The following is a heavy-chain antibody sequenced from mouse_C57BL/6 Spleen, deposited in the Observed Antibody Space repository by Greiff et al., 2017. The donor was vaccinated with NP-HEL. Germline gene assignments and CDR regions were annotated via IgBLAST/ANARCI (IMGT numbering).Heavy chain of an antibody. J-gene: IGHJ2*01. D-gene: IGHD1-1*01. CDR2: IHPNSGST. CDR3: ARGDYYYGSSYYFDY. Sequence: VQLQQPGAELVKPGASVKLSCKASGYTFTSYWMHWVKQRPGQGLEWIGMIHPNSGSTTYHEKFKSKATLTVDKSSSTAYMQLSSLTSEDSAVYYCARGDYYYGSSYYFDYWGQGTTLTVSS. CDR1: GYTFTSYW. V-gene: IGHV1-64*01.